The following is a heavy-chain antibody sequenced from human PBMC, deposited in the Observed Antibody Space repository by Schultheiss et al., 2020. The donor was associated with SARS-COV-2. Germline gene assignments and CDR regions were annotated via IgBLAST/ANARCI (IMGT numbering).Heavy chain of an antibody. Sequence: GESLKISCAASGFTFSSYSMNWVRQAPGKGLEWVSSISSSSSYIYYADSVKGRFTISRDNAKNSLYLQMNSLRAEDTAVYYCARLEVTPGYWGQGTLVTVSS. J-gene: IGHJ4*02. CDR2: ISSSSSYI. CDR3: ARLEVTPGY. CDR1: GFTFSSYS. D-gene: IGHD4-11*01. V-gene: IGHV3-21*01.